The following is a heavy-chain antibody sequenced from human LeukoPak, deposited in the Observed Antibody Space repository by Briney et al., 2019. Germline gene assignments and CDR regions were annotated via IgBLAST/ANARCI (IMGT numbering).Heavy chain of an antibody. CDR3: AKGVGSTGSYFDY. CDR1: GFTFSSYG. CDR2: TSYDGSNK. V-gene: IGHV3-30*18. Sequence: GESLKISCAASGFTFSSYGMHWVRQAPGKGLEWVAVTSYDGSNKYYADSVKGRFTISRDNTKNTLYLQMNSLRADDTAVYYCAKGVGSTGSYFDYWGQGTLVTVSS. J-gene: IGHJ4*02. D-gene: IGHD1-26*01.